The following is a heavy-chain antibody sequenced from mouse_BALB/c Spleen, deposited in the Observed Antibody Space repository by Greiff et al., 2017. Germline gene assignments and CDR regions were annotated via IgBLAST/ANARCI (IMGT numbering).Heavy chain of an antibody. J-gene: IGHJ4*01. V-gene: IGHV1-69*01. D-gene: IGHD1-1*01. CDR2: IDTSDSYT. Sequence: QVQLQQPGAELVMPGASVKMSCKASGYTFTDYWMHWVKQRPGQGLEWIGAIDTSDSYTSYNQKFKGKATLTVDESSSTAYMQLSSLTSEDSAVYYCARGFITTVGAPYYYAMDYWGQGTSVTVSS. CDR3: ARGFITTVGAPYYYAMDY. CDR1: GYTFTDYW.